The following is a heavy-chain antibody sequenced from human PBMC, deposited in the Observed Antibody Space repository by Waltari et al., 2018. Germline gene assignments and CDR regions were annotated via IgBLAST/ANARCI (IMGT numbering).Heavy chain of an antibody. CDR1: GFTFSSYW. Sequence: EVQLVESGGGLVQPGGSLRLSCAASGFTFSSYWMHWVRQAPGKGLVWVSRINSDGSSTSDADSVKGRFTISRDNAKNTLYLQMNSLRAEDTAVYYCASYMTTVPRRAFDIWGQGTMVTVSS. CDR3: ASYMTTVPRRAFDI. V-gene: IGHV3-74*01. J-gene: IGHJ3*02. CDR2: INSDGSST. D-gene: IGHD4-17*01.